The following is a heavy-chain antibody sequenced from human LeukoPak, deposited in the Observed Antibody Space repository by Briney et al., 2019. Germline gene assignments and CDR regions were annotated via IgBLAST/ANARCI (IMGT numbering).Heavy chain of an antibody. Sequence: ASVKVSCKASGYTFTSNYMHWVRQAPGQGPEWMGVISPSGGSTTYAQKFQGRVTLTRDMSTSTDYLELSSLRVEDTATYYCAKVAHYYYGSESYYFFEHWGQGTPVTASS. CDR3: AKVAHYYYGSESYYFFEH. V-gene: IGHV1-46*01. D-gene: IGHD3-10*01. CDR2: ISPSGGST. J-gene: IGHJ4*02. CDR1: GYTFTSNY.